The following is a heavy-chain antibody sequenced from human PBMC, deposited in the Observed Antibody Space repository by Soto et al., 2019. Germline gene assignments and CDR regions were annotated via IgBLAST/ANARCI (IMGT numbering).Heavy chain of an antibody. Sequence: EVQLWESGGGLVQPGGSLRLSCAASGFLFSDYAMSWVRQAPGKGLEWVASITGTGSATHHADSVKGRFIISRDNSENTVYLQMNSLRADDTAIYYAAKDRALLGFPESSDPFDMWGQGAMVTVAS. CDR1: GFLFSDYA. D-gene: IGHD3-10*01. V-gene: IGHV3-23*01. J-gene: IGHJ3*02. CDR2: ITGTGSAT. CDR3: AKDRALLGFPESSDPFDM.